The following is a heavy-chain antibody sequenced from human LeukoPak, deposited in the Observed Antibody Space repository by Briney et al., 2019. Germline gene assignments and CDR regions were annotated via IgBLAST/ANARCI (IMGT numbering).Heavy chain of an antibody. Sequence: PGGSLRLSCAASGFTVSSNYMSWVRQAPGKGLEWVSIIYSGGSTFYADSVKGRFTISRDNSKNTLYLQMNSLRAEDTALYYCARGGQYDFWSGYCDYWGQGTLVTVSS. CDR2: IYSGGST. CDR1: GFTVSSNY. J-gene: IGHJ4*02. D-gene: IGHD3-3*01. CDR3: ARGGQYDFWSGYCDY. V-gene: IGHV3-53*01.